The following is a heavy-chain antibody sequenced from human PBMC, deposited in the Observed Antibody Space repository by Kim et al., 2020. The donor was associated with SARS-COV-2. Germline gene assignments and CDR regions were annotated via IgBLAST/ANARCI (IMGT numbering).Heavy chain of an antibody. V-gene: IGHV4-39*01. CDR1: GGSISSSSYY. Sequence: SETLSLTCTVSGGSISSSSYYWGWIRQPPGKGLEWIGSIYYSGSTYYNPSLKSRVTISVDTSKNQFSLKLSSVTAADTAVYYCVLYSSSSGPYYYYGMDVWGQGTTVTVSS. D-gene: IGHD6-6*01. CDR3: VLYSSSSGPYYYYGMDV. CDR2: IYYSGST. J-gene: IGHJ6*02.